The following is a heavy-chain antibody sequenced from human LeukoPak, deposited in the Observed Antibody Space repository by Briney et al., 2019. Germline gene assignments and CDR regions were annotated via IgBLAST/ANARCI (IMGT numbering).Heavy chain of an antibody. J-gene: IGHJ4*02. V-gene: IGHV4-34*01. CDR1: GGSFSGYY. CDR3: ARVGCSGGTCYSRGSDF. CDR2: INHSGST. Sequence: SETLSDTCAVYGGSFSGYYWSWIRQPPGKGLEWIAEINHSGSTNYNPSLKSRVTISVDTSKNQFSLNLSSVTAADTAVYYCARVGCSGGTCYSRGSDFWGPETLFTVSS. D-gene: IGHD2-15*01.